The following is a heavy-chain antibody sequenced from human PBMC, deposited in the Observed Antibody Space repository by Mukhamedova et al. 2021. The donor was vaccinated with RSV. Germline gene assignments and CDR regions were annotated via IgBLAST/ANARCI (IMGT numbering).Heavy chain of an antibody. CDR2: IYYSGST. Sequence: GKGLEWIGSIYYSGSTYYNPSLKSRVTISVDTSKNQFSLKLSSVTAADTAVYYCARPGYSSGWYVYDYWGQGTLVTVSS. CDR3: ARPGYSSGWYVYDY. V-gene: IGHV4-39*01. D-gene: IGHD6-19*01. J-gene: IGHJ4*02.